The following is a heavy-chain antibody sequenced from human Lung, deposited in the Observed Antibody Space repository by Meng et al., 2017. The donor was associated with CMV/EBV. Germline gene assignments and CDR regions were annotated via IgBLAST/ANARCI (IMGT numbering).Heavy chain of an antibody. V-gene: IGHV3-23*01. D-gene: IGHD3-16*01. J-gene: IGHJ4*02. CDR1: GFTFSTYA. CDR3: ATVLTLGERSY. Sequence: GGSLRLXXTASGFTFSTYAMSWVRQAPGKGLEWVSCNSCSGVSTYYADSVKGRFTISRDNSKNTLYLQMKSLRAEDTAIYYCATVLTLGERSYWGQGTRVTVSS. CDR2: NSCSGVST.